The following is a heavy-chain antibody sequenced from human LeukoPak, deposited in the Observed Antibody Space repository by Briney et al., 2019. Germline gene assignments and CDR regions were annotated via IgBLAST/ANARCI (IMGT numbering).Heavy chain of an antibody. D-gene: IGHD6-6*01. J-gene: IGHJ6*02. CDR3: ARPKLVSGYYYFYGMDV. CDR1: GGSINSYY. CDR2: IYYSGST. Sequence: KSSETLSLTCTVSGGSINSYYWSWIRQPPGKGLEWIGYIYYSGSTNYNPSLKSRVTISVDTSKNQFSLKLNSVTAAATAVYYCARPKLVSGYYYFYGMDVWGQGTTVTVSS. V-gene: IGHV4-59*08.